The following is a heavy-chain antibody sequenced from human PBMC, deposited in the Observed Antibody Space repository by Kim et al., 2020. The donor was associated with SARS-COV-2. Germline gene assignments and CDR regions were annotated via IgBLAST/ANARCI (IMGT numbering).Heavy chain of an antibody. J-gene: IGHJ5*02. Sequence: SETLSLTCAVYGGSFSGYYWSWIRQPPGKGLEWIGEINHSGSTNYNPSLKSRVTISVDTSKNQFSLKLSSVTAADTAVYYCARGLLEQLVRGRGFDPWGQGTLVTVSS. D-gene: IGHD6-13*01. V-gene: IGHV4-34*01. CDR2: INHSGST. CDR1: GGSFSGYY. CDR3: ARGLLEQLVRGRGFDP.